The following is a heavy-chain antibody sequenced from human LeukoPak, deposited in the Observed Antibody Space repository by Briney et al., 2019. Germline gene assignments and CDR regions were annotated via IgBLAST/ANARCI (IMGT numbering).Heavy chain of an antibody. D-gene: IGHD3-10*01. V-gene: IGHV1-69*05. J-gene: IGHJ3*02. CDR3: AIPELWTGDAFDI. Sequence: SVKVSCKASGGTFSSYAISWVRQAPGQGLEWMGGIIPIFGTANYAQKFQGRVTMTRDTSISTAYMELSRLRSDDTAVYYCAIPELWTGDAFDIWGQGTMVTVSS. CDR1: GGTFSSYA. CDR2: IIPIFGTA.